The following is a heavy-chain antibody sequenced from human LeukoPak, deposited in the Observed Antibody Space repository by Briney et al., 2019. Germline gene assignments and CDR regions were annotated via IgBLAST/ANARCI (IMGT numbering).Heavy chain of an antibody. CDR1: GGSLSGFY. CDR3: ARASSLDKSTRWIPVYLGP. V-gene: IGHV4-34*01. J-gene: IGHJ5*02. D-gene: IGHD1-14*01. CDR2: INHSGTT. Sequence: SETLSLTCAVHGGSLSGFYWSWIRQPPGKGLEWIGEINHSGTTNYNPSLKSRVTISVDTSKNQVSLNLSSVTAADTAVHYCARASSLDKSTRWIPVYLGPWREGTLLGVCS.